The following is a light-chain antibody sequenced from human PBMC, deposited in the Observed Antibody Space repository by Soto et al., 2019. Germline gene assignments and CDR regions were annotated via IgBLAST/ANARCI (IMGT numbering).Light chain of an antibody. CDR2: GAS. J-gene: IGKJ1*01. V-gene: IGKV3-15*01. CDR1: QSVSNH. CDR3: QHYLSWPRT. Sequence: EVVMTQSPATLSVSPGEGATLSCRASQSVSNHLAWYQQRPGQAPRILIYGASTRAAGIPARFSGSGSGTEFTLTISSLQSEDFALYYCQHYLSWPRTFGQGTKVEIK.